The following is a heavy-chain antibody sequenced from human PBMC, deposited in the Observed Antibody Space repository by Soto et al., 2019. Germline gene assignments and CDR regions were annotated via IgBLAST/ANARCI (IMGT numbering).Heavy chain of an antibody. J-gene: IGHJ5*02. D-gene: IGHD2-15*01. CDR1: GFAFSNYA. CDR2: ITDSGDNS. Sequence: GGSLRLSCAATGFAFSNYAMTWVRQAPGKGLECISAITDSGDNSIYVGSVRGRFTMSRDNSKNIVYLQMNSLRVGDTARYYCAMGSVQWCSPSGPCYPLDLWGQGVPVTVSS. CDR3: AMGSVQWCSPSGPCYPLDL. V-gene: IGHV3-23*01.